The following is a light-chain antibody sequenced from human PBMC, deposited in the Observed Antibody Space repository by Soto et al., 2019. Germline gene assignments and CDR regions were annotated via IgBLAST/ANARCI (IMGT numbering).Light chain of an antibody. J-gene: IGKJ1*01. CDR2: GAS. CDR1: QSVSSN. Sequence: EIVMTQSPATLSVSPGERATLSCRASQSVSSNLAWYQQKPGQAPRLLIYGASTRATGIPARFSGSGSGTEFILTNSSLQSEDFAVYYCQQYNNWPWTFGQGTKVEIK. CDR3: QQYNNWPWT. V-gene: IGKV3-15*01.